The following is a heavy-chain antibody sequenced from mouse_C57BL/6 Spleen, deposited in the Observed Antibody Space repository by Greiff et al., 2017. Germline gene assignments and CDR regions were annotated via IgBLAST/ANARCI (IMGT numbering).Heavy chain of an antibody. CDR3: ARNYYGSSYGWAD. J-gene: IGHJ3*01. CDR1: GYTFPSYD. CDR2: IYPRDGST. D-gene: IGHD1-1*01. Sequence: VQLQQSGPELVKPGASVKLSCKASGYTFPSYDINWVKPRPGQGLEWIGWIYPRDGSTKYNEKLKGKATLTVDTSSSTAYMELHSLTSEDSAVYFCARNYYGSSYGWADWGQGTLVTVSA. V-gene: IGHV1-85*01.